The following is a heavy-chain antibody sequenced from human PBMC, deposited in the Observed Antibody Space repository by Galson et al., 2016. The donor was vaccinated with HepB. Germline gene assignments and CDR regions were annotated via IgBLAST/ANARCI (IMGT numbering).Heavy chain of an antibody. CDR3: ARDSSSGYVIDAFDI. D-gene: IGHD5-12*01. Sequence: SLRLSCAASGFIFSDYHINWIRQAPGKGLEWISYISSSSNTIHYADSVQCRFTVSRDYAKNSLYLQMNSLRAEDTAVYYCARDSSSGYVIDAFDIWGQGTMVTVSS. CDR1: GFIFSDYH. CDR2: ISSSSNTI. J-gene: IGHJ3*02. V-gene: IGHV3-11*04.